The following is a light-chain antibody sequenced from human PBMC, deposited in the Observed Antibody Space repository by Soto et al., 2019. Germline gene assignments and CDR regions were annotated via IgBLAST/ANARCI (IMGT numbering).Light chain of an antibody. CDR3: KQIRMDPST. V-gene: IGKV1-9*01. CDR1: QDIAIY. CDR2: AAS. Sequence: IQLTQSPSSLSASVGDRVTITCRASQDIAIYLAWYQQKPGEAPKLLIYAASTLYGGVPSRFSCSGSWTDFALTITRLQAEDFATYYWKQIRMDPSTFGGGTKVEIK. J-gene: IGKJ4*01.